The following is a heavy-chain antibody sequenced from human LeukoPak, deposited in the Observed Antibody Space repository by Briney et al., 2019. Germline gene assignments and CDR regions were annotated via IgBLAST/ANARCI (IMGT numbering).Heavy chain of an antibody. D-gene: IGHD6-19*01. Sequence: SETLSLTCTVSGGSISSYHWSWIRQPPGKGLEWIGYIYYSGSTNYNPSLKSRVTISVDTSKNQFSLKLSSVTAADTAVYYCASTLYSSGWYLFDYWGQGTLVTVSS. CDR1: GGSISSYH. J-gene: IGHJ4*02. CDR2: IYYSGST. CDR3: ASTLYSSGWYLFDY. V-gene: IGHV4-59*01.